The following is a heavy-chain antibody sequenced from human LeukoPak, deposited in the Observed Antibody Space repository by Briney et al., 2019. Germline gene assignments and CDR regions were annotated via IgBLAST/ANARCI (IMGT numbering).Heavy chain of an antibody. V-gene: IGHV3-23*01. Sequence: PGGSLRLSCAASGFTFSSYAMSWVRQAPGKGLEWVSAISGSGGSTYYADSVKGRFTISRDNSKNTLYLQMNSLRAEDTALYYCASVELAAGCNYWGQGTLVTVSS. CDR3: ASVELAAGCNY. CDR1: GFTFSSYA. CDR2: ISGSGGST. D-gene: IGHD6-13*01. J-gene: IGHJ4*02.